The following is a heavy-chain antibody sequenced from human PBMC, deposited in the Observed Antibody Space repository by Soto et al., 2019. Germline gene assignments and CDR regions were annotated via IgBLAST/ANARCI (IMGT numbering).Heavy chain of an antibody. Sequence: GASVKVSCKASGYTFISHGISWVRQAPGQGLEWMGWISGKNGNTNYAQKPQGRVTLTTDTSTSTAYMELRSLRSDDTAVYYCARVSSSIVVVPDYGMDVWGQGTTVTVSS. J-gene: IGHJ6*02. CDR1: GYTFISHG. CDR2: ISGKNGNT. CDR3: ARVSSSIVVVPDYGMDV. V-gene: IGHV1-18*04. D-gene: IGHD2-15*01.